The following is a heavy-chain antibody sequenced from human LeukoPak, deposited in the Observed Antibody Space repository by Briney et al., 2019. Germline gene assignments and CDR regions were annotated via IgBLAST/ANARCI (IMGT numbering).Heavy chain of an antibody. CDR1: GFTFSSYS. V-gene: IGHV3-48*04. CDR3: ARGRLDY. J-gene: IGHJ4*02. Sequence: GGSLRLSCAASGFTFSSYSMNWVRQAPGKGLEWVSYISISSGIIYYADSVKGRFTISRDNAKNTLYLQMNSLRAEDTAVYYCARGRLDYWGQGTLVTVSS. CDR2: ISISSGII.